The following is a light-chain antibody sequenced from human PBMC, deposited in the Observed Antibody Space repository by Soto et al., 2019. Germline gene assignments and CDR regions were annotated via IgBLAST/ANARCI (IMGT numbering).Light chain of an antibody. CDR2: DAS. V-gene: IGKV3-11*01. J-gene: IGKJ3*01. Sequence: EIVLTQSPATLSLSPGERATLSCRASQSVSSYLAWYQQKPGQAPRLLIYDASNRATGIPARFSGSGSGTDFTLTISSLEPEDFAVYYCQQYGSSPFTFXPGTKVDIK. CDR3: QQYGSSPFT. CDR1: QSVSSY.